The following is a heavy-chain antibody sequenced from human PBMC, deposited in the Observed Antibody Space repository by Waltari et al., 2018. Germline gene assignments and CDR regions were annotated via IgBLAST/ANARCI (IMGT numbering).Heavy chain of an antibody. Sequence: QVQLVESGGGVVQPGRSLRLSCAASGFTFSSYAMHWVRQAPGKCVVWVAVISYDGSNQYYADSVKGRFTISRDNSKNTLYLQMNSLRAEDTAVYYCARVFGDYSPYDYWGQGTLVTVSS. CDR2: ISYDGSNQ. CDR1: GFTFSSYA. V-gene: IGHV3-30-3*01. J-gene: IGHJ4*02. CDR3: ARVFGDYSPYDY. D-gene: IGHD4-17*01.